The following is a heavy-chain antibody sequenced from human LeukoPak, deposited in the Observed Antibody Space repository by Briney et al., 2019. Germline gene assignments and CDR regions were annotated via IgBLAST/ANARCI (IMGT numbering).Heavy chain of an antibody. CDR3: ARDVYYDSGSRIENWLDP. J-gene: IGHJ5*02. CDR2: ISGSGGST. CDR1: GFTFSSYA. Sequence: PGGSLRLSCAASGFTFSSYAMSWVRQAPGKGLEWVSAISGSGGSTYYADSVKGRFTISRDNSKNTLYLQVNSLRAEDTAVYYCARDVYYDSGSRIENWLDPWGQGTLVTVSS. D-gene: IGHD3-10*01. V-gene: IGHV3-23*01.